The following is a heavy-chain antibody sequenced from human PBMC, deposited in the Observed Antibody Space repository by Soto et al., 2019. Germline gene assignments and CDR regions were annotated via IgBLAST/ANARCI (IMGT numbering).Heavy chain of an antibody. V-gene: IGHV3-21*01. CDR2: ITGTSAFL. CDR1: GFVFSDFQ. CDR3: VGLYGLG. Sequence: PGGSLRLSCAASGFVFSDFQLNWVRQAPGRGLEWLASITGTSAFLFYADSIKGRFTISRDNPKNSLWLQMNSLRVEDTALYYCVGLYGLGWGQGTMVTVSS. D-gene: IGHD3-3*01. J-gene: IGHJ4*02.